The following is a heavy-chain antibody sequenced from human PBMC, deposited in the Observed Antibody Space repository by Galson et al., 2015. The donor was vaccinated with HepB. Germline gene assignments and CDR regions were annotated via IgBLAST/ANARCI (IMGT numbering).Heavy chain of an antibody. V-gene: IGHV3-21*01. CDR1: GFTFSSYS. D-gene: IGHD3-22*01. CDR3: ARDPEYYYDSSGPPEYFQH. CDR2: ISSSSSYI. Sequence: SLRLSCAASGFTFSSYSMNWVRQAPGKGLEWASSISSSSSYIYYADSVKGRFTISRDNAKNSLYLQMNSLRAEDTAVYYCARDPEYYYDSSGPPEYFQHWGQGTLVTVSS. J-gene: IGHJ1*01.